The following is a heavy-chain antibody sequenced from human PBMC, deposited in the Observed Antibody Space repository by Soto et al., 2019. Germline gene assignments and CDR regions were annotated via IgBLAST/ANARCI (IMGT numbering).Heavy chain of an antibody. D-gene: IGHD3-3*01. CDR1: GGSISSSSYY. J-gene: IGHJ6*03. Sequence: QLQLQESGPGLVKPSETLSLTCTVSGGSISSSSYYWGWIRQPPGKRLEWIGSIYYSGSTYYNPSLKSRVTISVDTYKNQFSLKLSSVTAADTAVYYCARHLSQLNQYDFWSGIQKKAGYYYMDVWGKGTPVTVSS. V-gene: IGHV4-39*01. CDR3: ARHLSQLNQYDFWSGIQKKAGYYYMDV. CDR2: IYYSGST.